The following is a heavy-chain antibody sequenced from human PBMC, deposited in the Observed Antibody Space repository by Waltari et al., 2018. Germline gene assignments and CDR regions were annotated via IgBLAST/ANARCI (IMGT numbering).Heavy chain of an antibody. V-gene: IGHV3-23*04. D-gene: IGHD3-22*01. Sequence: EVQLVESGGGLAQPGGSLRLSCAASGFTFSSYAMSWVRPAPGKGLEWVSAISGSGGSTYYADSVKGRFTISRDNSKNTLYLQMNSLRAEDTAVYYCALDSSGYQNYFDYWGQGTLVTVSS. CDR1: GFTFSSYA. CDR2: ISGSGGST. J-gene: IGHJ4*02. CDR3: ALDSSGYQNYFDY.